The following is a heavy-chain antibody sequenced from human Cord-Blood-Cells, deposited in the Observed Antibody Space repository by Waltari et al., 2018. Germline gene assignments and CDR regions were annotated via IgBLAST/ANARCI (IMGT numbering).Heavy chain of an antibody. CDR1: GGSISSSSHY. CDR3: ARHLRPNWGARFDY. D-gene: IGHD7-27*01. J-gene: IGHJ4*02. Sequence: QLQLQESGPGLVKPSETLSLTCTVSGGSISSSSHYWGWIRQPPGKGLEWIGSIYYSGSTYYNPSLKSRVTISVDTSKNQFSLKLSSVTAADTAVYYCARHLRPNWGARFDYWGQGTLVTVSS. CDR2: IYYSGST. V-gene: IGHV4-39*07.